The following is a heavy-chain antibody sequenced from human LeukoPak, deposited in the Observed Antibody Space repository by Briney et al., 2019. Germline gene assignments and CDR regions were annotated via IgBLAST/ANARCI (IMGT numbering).Heavy chain of an antibody. CDR2: ISAYNGNT. CDR3: ARAALPYYDFWSGQSY. Sequence: ASVKVSCKASGYTFTSYYMHWVRQAPGQGLEWMGWISAYNGNTNYAQKLQGRVTMTTDTSTSTAYMELRSLRSDDTAVYYCARAALPYYDFWSGQSYWGQGTLVTVSS. CDR1: GYTFTSYY. J-gene: IGHJ4*02. V-gene: IGHV1-18*04. D-gene: IGHD3-3*01.